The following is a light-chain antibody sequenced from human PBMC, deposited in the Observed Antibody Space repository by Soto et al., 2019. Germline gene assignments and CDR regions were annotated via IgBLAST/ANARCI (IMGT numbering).Light chain of an antibody. Sequence: MTQSPSSLSASVGDRVTITCQASQDINKNLIWYQQKPGQAPRLLIYGASTRATGIPARFSGSGSGTEFTLTISSLQSEDFAVYYCQQYNNWPPTFGQGTRLEIK. CDR2: GAS. J-gene: IGKJ5*01. CDR1: QDINKN. V-gene: IGKV3-15*01. CDR3: QQYNNWPPT.